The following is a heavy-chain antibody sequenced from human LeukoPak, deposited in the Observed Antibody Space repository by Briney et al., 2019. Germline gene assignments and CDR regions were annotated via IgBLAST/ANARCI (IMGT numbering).Heavy chain of an antibody. CDR3: ARRRGYCSSTSCYRYFDY. J-gene: IGHJ4*02. D-gene: IGHD2-2*02. V-gene: IGHV4-34*01. Sequence: SETLSLTCAVYGGSFSGYYWSWIRQPPGKGLEWIGEINHSGSTNYNPSLKSRVTISVDTSKNQFSLKLSSVTAADTAVYYCARRRGYCSSTSCYRYFDYWGQGTLVTVSS. CDR1: GGSFSGYY. CDR2: INHSGST.